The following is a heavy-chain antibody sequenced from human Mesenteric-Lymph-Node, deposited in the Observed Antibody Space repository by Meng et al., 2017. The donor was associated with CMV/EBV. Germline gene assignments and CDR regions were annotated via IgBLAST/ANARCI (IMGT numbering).Heavy chain of an antibody. V-gene: IGHV4-39*01. Sequence: SETLSLTCTVSGGSIGTSSYYWGWIRQPPGKGLEWIGSIYYSGTTYYNPSLKSRVTISVDTSKNQFSLKLSSVTAADTAVYYCVRYETASHKPSCAFDYWGQGTQVTVSS. D-gene: IGHD3-3*01. CDR3: VRYETASHKPSCAFDY. CDR1: GGSIGTSSYY. J-gene: IGHJ4*02. CDR2: IYYSGTT.